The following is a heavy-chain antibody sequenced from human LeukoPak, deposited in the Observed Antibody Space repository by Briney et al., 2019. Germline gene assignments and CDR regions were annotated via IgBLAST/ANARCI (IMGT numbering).Heavy chain of an antibody. J-gene: IGHJ4*02. CDR2: INSDGSST. V-gene: IGHV3-74*01. CDR1: GFTFSNNW. Sequence: PGGSLRLSCAASGFTFSNNWMHWVRQTPGKGLVWVARINSDGSSTSYADSAKGRFTISRDNAKNTLYLQMNSLRAEDTAVYYCARVTGPGSYYDSWGQGTLVTVSS. CDR3: ARVTGPGSYYDS. D-gene: IGHD3-10*01.